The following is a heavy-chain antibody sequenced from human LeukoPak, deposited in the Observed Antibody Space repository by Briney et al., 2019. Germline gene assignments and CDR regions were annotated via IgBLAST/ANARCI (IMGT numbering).Heavy chain of an antibody. Sequence: SETLSLTRTVSGYSISSGYYWGWVRQPPGKGLEWIGSIYHTGSTYYNPSLNSRIAISVDTSKNQFSLKVSSVTAADTAVYHCARENRAAPPSYYYYMDVWGKGTAVTVSS. CDR3: ARENRAAPPSYYYYMDV. J-gene: IGHJ6*03. D-gene: IGHD6-6*01. V-gene: IGHV4-38-2*02. CDR1: GYSISSGYY. CDR2: IYHTGST.